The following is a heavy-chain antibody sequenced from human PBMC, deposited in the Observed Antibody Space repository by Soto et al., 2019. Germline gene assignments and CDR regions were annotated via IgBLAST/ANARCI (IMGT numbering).Heavy chain of an antibody. J-gene: IGHJ5*02. CDR3: AREVLSTVTTFDP. CDR1: GFSFSSYG. Sequence: PGGSLRLSCAASGFSFSSYGMHWVRQAPGKGLEWVAIIWYDGSNKYYADSVKGRFTISRDNSKNTLYLEMNSLRVEDTALYYGAREVLSTVTTFDPWGQGTLVTRLL. CDR2: IWYDGSNK. D-gene: IGHD4-17*01. V-gene: IGHV3-33*01.